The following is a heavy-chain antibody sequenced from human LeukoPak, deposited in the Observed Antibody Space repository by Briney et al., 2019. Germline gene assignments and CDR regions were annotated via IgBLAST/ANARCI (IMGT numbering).Heavy chain of an antibody. CDR3: IRSSGTFSGYGMDV. V-gene: IGHV3-49*04. CDR1: GFIFRDHA. J-gene: IGHJ6*02. Sequence: GGSLRLSCTASGFIFRDHAMSWVRQVPGKGLEWVGFISSKKYGGTTEYAASVRGRFTISRDDSRDIAYLQMNSLQTEDTAVYHCIRSSGTFSGYGMDVWGQGTTVTVSS. D-gene: IGHD1-26*01. CDR2: ISSKKYGGTT.